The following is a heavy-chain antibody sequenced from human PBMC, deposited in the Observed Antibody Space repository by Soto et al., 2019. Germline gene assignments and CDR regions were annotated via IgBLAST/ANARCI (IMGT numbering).Heavy chain of an antibody. CDR1: GFTFSSYW. CDR3: ARDSYYYGSGSYLIPPYYYYGMDV. V-gene: IGHV3-74*01. D-gene: IGHD3-10*01. CDR2: INSDGSST. Sequence: GGSLRLSCAASGFTFSSYWMHWVRQAPGKGLAWVSRINSDGSSTSYADSVKGRFTISRDNAKNTLYLQMNSLRAEDTAVYYCARDSYYYGSGSYLIPPYYYYGMDVWGQGTTVTVSS. J-gene: IGHJ6*02.